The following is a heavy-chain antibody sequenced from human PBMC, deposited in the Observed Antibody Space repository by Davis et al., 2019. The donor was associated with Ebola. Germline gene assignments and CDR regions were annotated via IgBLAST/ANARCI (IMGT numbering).Heavy chain of an antibody. J-gene: IGHJ4*02. CDR1: GFTFSNYA. V-gene: IGHV3-23*01. D-gene: IGHD3-10*01. CDR2: ISASGADI. Sequence: PGGSLRLSCAASGFTFSNYAMSWVRQAPGEGLEWVSGISASGADIKYADSVKGRFTVSRDNSMNTVYLQCNSLRVEDTAVYYCAKLAVRGNYYGSDFWGRGTLVTVSS. CDR3: AKLAVRGNYYGSDF.